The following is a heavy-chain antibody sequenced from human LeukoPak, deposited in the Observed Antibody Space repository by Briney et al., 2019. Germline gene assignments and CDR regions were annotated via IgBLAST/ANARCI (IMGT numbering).Heavy chain of an antibody. V-gene: IGHV1-2*02. CDR2: INPNSGDT. Sequence: ASVKVSCKSSGYTFTDYYMHWVRQAPGQGLQWMGWINPNSGDTNYAQKFQGRVTMTRDTSISTGYMELSRLRSDDTAVYYCARRVAAGIGTFDIWGQGTMVTVSS. CDR3: ARRVAAGIGTFDI. CDR1: GYTFTDYY. D-gene: IGHD6-13*01. J-gene: IGHJ3*02.